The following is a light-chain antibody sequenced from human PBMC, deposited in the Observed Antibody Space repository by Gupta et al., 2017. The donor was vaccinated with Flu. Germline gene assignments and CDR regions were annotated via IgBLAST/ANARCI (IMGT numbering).Light chain of an antibody. V-gene: IGLV3-1*01. CDR2: KET. Sequence: SYDLPQPPSVSVSPGQTASITCSGDKLGDKYTSWYRQKPGQSPVMVSYKETKRPSGIPERFSGSNSATTATLTMSGTQAVDEDYYYCQAWDTGTWGFGGGTRLTVL. J-gene: IGLJ2*01. CDR3: QAWDTGTWG. CDR1: KLGDKY.